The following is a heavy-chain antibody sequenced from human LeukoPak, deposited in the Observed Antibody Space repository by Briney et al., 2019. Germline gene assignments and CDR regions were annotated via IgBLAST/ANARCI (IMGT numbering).Heavy chain of an antibody. V-gene: IGHV3-21*01. Sequence: GGSLRLSCAASGFTFSSYSMNWVRPAPGEGLEWVSSISSSSSYIYYADSVKGRFTISRDNAKNSLYLQMNSLRAEDTAVYYCARDPRSRDGYNRDYWGQGTLVTVSS. D-gene: IGHD5-24*01. CDR3: ARDPRSRDGYNRDY. CDR2: ISSSSSYI. CDR1: GFTFSSYS. J-gene: IGHJ4*02.